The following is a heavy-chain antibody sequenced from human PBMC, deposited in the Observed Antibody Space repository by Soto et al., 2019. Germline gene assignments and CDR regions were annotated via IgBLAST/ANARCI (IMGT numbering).Heavy chain of an antibody. CDR3: ARALSYCSGGSCYYYGMDV. V-gene: IGHV3-48*02. J-gene: IGHJ6*02. D-gene: IGHD2-15*01. CDR2: ISSSSSTI. CDR1: GFTFSSYS. Sequence: EVQLVESGGGLVQPGGSLRLSCAASGFTFSSYSMNWVRQAPGKGLEWVSYISSSSSTIYYADSVKGRFTISRDNAKNSLYLQMNSLRDEDTAVYYCARALSYCSGGSCYYYGMDVWGQGTTVTVSS.